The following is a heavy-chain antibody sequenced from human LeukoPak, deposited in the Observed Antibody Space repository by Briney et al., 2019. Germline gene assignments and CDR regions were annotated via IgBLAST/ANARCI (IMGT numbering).Heavy chain of an antibody. D-gene: IGHD5-12*01. Sequence: SETLSLTCTVSGGSMSRYYWSWIRQPPGKGLEWIGYIYYSGSTNYNPSLKSRVTISVDTSKNQFSLKLSSVTAADTAVYYCARQWAYSGYDLGFDYWGQGTLVTVSS. V-gene: IGHV4-59*08. J-gene: IGHJ4*02. CDR1: GGSMSRYY. CDR3: ARQWAYSGYDLGFDY. CDR2: IYYSGST.